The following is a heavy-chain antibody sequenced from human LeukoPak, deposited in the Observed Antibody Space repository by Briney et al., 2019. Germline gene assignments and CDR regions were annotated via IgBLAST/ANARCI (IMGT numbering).Heavy chain of an antibody. J-gene: IGHJ4*02. CDR1: GGSFSGYY. D-gene: IGHD1-14*01. CDR2: INHSGST. CDR3: ARGRLPVEYNWNHRRFDY. Sequence: PSETLSLTCAVYGGSFSGYYWSWIRQPPGKGLEWIGEINHSGSTNYNPSLKSRVTISVDTSKNQFSLKLSSVTAADTAAYYCARGRLPVEYNWNHRRFDYWGQGTLVTVSS. V-gene: IGHV4-34*01.